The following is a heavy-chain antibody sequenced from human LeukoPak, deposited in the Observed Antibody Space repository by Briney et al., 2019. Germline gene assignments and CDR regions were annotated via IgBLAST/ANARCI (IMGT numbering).Heavy chain of an antibody. CDR2: IKGDESAR. J-gene: IGHJ4*02. Sequence: PGGSLRLSCAASGFTFNSYWMSWVRQAPGKGLEWVANIKGDESARHQADSVKGRFTISRDNTRNSLYLQMTNLRGDDTAVYYCARDVVGSLDYWGQGTLVTVSS. D-gene: IGHD1-26*01. CDR1: GFTFNSYW. V-gene: IGHV3-7*01. CDR3: ARDVVGSLDY.